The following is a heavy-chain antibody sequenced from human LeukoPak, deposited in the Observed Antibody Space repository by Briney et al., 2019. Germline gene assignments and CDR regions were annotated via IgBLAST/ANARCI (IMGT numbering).Heavy chain of an antibody. CDR3: ARGGYSYGYV. V-gene: IGHV4-59*01. D-gene: IGHD5-18*01. CDR1: GGSISSYY. Sequence: SETLSLTCIVSGGSISSYYWSWIRQPPGKGLEWIGYIYYTGGTNYNPSLKSRVTISVDTSKNQFSLKLSSVTAADTAVYYCARGGYSYGYVWGQGTLVTVSS. J-gene: IGHJ4*02. CDR2: IYYTGGT.